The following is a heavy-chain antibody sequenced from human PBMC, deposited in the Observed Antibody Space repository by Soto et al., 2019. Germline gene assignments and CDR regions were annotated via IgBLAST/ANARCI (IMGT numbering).Heavy chain of an antibody. CDR1: GFTFKNYW. CDR3: ARAEGLSKAYYYDY. Sequence: LRLSFAASGFTFKNYWMTWVRQAPGKGLEWVANIKQDGSEKYYVDSVQGRFTISRDNAKNSLYLQMNSLRAEDTAVYYCARAEGLSKAYYYDYWGQGTLVTVSS. CDR2: IKQDGSEK. J-gene: IGHJ4*02. V-gene: IGHV3-7*03.